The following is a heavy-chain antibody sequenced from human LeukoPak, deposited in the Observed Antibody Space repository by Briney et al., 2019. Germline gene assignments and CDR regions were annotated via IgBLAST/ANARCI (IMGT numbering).Heavy chain of an antibody. CDR2: INTNTGNP. V-gene: IGHV7-4-1*02. CDR3: ARDVKGYCSGGSCYYYGMDV. J-gene: IGHJ6*02. Sequence: ASVKVSCKASGYTFTSYAMNWVRQAPGQGLEWMGWINTNTGNPTYAQGLTGRFVFSLDTSVSTAYLQISSLKAEDTAVYYCARDVKGYCSGGSCYYYGMDVWCQGTTVTVSS. D-gene: IGHD2-15*01. CDR1: GYTFTSYA.